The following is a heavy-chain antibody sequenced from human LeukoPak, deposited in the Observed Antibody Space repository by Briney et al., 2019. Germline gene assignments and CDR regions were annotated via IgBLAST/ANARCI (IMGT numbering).Heavy chain of an antibody. D-gene: IGHD3-9*01. CDR1: GYTFTGYY. J-gene: IGHJ5*02. V-gene: IGHV1-2*06. Sequence: GASVKVSCKAPGYTFTGYYMHWVRQAPGQGLEWMGRINPNSGGTNYAQKFQGRVTMTRDTSISTAYMELSRLRSDDTAVYYCAREHLLRYFDWLSRGWFDPWGQGTLVTVSS. CDR3: AREHLLRYFDWLSRGWFDP. CDR2: INPNSGGT.